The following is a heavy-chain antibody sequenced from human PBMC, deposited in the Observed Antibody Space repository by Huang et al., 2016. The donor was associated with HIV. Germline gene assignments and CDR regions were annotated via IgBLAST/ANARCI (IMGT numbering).Heavy chain of an antibody. CDR2: ISGSGGST. CDR3: AKRGMSGTYHLDY. D-gene: IGHD1-26*01. Sequence: EVHLLESGGGLVQPGGSLRLSCAASGFTFSGLAMSWVRQAPGKGLEWVSAISGSGGSTYYADSVKGRFTISRDNSKNTVYLQMNSLRTEDTAVYYCAKRGMSGTYHLDYWGQGTLVTVSS. V-gene: IGHV3-23*01. CDR1: GFTFSGLA. J-gene: IGHJ4*02.